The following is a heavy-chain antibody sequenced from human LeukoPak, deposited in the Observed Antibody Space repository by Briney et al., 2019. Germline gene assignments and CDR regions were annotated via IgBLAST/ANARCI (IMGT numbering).Heavy chain of an antibody. CDR1: RGSISSSYYY. V-gene: IGHV4-39*07. D-gene: IGHD3-3*01. CDR3: ARVEVVGGAFDI. CDR2: IYQSGST. J-gene: IGHJ3*02. Sequence: PSETLSLTCAVSRGSISSSYYYWGWIRQPPGKGLEWIGSIYQSGSTHYNPSLMSRVPISVDKSKNQFSLKLSSVTAADTAVYYCARVEVVGGAFDIWGQGTMVTVSS.